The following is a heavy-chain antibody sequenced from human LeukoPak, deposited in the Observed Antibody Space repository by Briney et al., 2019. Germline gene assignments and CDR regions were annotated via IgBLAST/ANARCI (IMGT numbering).Heavy chain of an antibody. V-gene: IGHV1-69*04. Sequence: SVKVSCKASGYTFTSYGISWVRQAPGQGLEWMGRIIPILGIANYAQKFQGRVTITADKSTSTAYMELSSLRSEDTAVYYCARGTGDSAYFDYWGQGTLVTVSS. D-gene: IGHD6-13*01. CDR1: GYTFTSYG. CDR2: IIPILGIA. J-gene: IGHJ4*02. CDR3: ARGTGDSAYFDY.